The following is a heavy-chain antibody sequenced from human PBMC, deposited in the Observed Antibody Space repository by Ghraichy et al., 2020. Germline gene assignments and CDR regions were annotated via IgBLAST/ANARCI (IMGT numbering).Heavy chain of an antibody. CDR3: ARTTVAYAPFDY. J-gene: IGHJ4*02. Sequence: SETLSLTCAVYGGSFSGYYWSWIRQPPGKGLEWIGEINHSGSTNYNPSLKSRVTISVDTSKNQFSLKLSSVTAADTAVYYCARTTVAYAPFDYWGQGTLVTVAS. CDR2: INHSGST. CDR1: GGSFSGYY. V-gene: IGHV4-34*01. D-gene: IGHD4-23*01.